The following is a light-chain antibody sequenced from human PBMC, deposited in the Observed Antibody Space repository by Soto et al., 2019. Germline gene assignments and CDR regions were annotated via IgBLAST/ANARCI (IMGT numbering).Light chain of an antibody. V-gene: IGKV3-20*01. Sequence: EIVLTQSPDTLSLSPGERATLSCRASQFVNVNGLAWYQQKPGQAPRLLIYGASSRPGGIPDKFSGSGSGTDFTFTINRREPEDFAVYYCQQYVRSPYTFAQGTKLEI. CDR3: QQYVRSPYT. CDR2: GAS. J-gene: IGKJ2*01. CDR1: QFVNVNG.